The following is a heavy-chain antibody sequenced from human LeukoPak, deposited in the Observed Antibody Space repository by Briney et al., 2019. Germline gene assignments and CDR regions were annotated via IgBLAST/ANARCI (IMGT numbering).Heavy chain of an antibody. CDR3: ARLDKRVHNTFDI. Sequence: PSETLSLTCTVSSDSISSSTSYWGWIRQPPGKGLEYIGSIFYSGATYYNPSLKSRVTLSVDMSKNQFSLKLSSVTAADTAVYYCARLDKRVHNTFDIWGKGTMVTVSS. CDR1: SDSISSSTSY. V-gene: IGHV4-39*01. J-gene: IGHJ3*02. D-gene: IGHD3-9*01. CDR2: IFYSGAT.